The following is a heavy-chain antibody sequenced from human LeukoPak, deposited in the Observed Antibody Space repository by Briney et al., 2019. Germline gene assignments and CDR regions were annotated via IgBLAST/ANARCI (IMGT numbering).Heavy chain of an antibody. V-gene: IGHV4-34*01. CDR2: INHSGST. CDR3: ARGPNSSGYYYLGY. J-gene: IGHJ4*02. CDR1: GGSLSGYY. Sequence: PSETLSLTCAVYGGSLSGYYWSWIRQPPGKGLEWIGEINHSGSTNYNPSLKSRVTISVDTSKNQFSLKLSSVTAADTAVYYCARGPNSSGYYYLGYWGQGTLVTVSS. D-gene: IGHD3-22*01.